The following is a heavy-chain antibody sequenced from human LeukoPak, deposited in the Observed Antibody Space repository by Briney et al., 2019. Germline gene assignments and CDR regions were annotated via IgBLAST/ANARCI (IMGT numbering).Heavy chain of an antibody. CDR2: IYYSGST. V-gene: IGHV4-59*06. CDR1: GGSISSYY. CDR3: ARVVALKGFDY. J-gene: IGHJ4*02. D-gene: IGHD3-3*01. Sequence: SETLSLTCTVSGGSISSYYWSWIRQPAGKGLEWIGYIYYSGSTYYNPSLKSRVTISVDTSKNQFSLKLSSVTAADTAVYYCARVVALKGFDYWGQGTLVTVSS.